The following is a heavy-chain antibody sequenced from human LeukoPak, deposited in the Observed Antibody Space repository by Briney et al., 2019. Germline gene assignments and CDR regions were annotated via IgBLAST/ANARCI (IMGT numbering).Heavy chain of an antibody. CDR2: INHNRVT. J-gene: IGHJ3*02. Sequence: SDTLSLTCAVYDGSFTGYYWSWIRQPPGKGGEWIGDINHNRVTNYSPSLKWRVTISLETSKTQFSLKMGSVTAADTAIYYCARGRDVKYYDNDCGKDRYTHVFDMWGRGTMVIVSS. CDR1: DGSFTGYY. D-gene: IGHD3-16*02. V-gene: IGHV4-34*01. CDR3: ARGRDVKYYDNDCGKDRYTHVFDM.